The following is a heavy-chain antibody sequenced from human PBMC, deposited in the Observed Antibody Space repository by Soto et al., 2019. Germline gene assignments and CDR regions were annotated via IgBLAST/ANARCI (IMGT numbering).Heavy chain of an antibody. D-gene: IGHD3-22*01. CDR3: ARDYDSSGYPDY. CDR1: GYTFTGYY. J-gene: IGHJ4*02. CDR2: INPNSGGT. V-gene: IGHV1-2*04. Sequence: ASVKVSCKASGYTFTGYYMHWVRQAPGQGLEWMGWINPNSGGTNYAQKFQGWVTMTRDTSISTAYMELSRLRSDDTAAYYCARDYDSSGYPDYCAQGPLVTVSS.